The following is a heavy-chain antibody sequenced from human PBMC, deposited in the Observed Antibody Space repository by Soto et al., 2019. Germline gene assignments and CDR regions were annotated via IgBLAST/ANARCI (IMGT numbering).Heavy chain of an antibody. CDR2: ISSSSSII. Sequence: EVQLVESGGGLVQPGGSLRLSCAASGFTFSTYSMNWVRQAPGKGLEWISYISSSSSIIYYADSVKGRFTVSRDNAKNSLYLQMNSLRAEDTAMYYCAIVPTDDSGGTYWGQGTLLTVSS. V-gene: IGHV3-48*04. CDR1: GFTFSTYS. J-gene: IGHJ4*02. D-gene: IGHD1-26*01. CDR3: AIVPTDDSGGTY.